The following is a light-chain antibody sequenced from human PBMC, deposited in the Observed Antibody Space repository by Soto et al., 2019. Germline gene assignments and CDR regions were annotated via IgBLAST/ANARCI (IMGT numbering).Light chain of an antibody. Sequence: QSALTQPASVSGSPGQSITISCTGTSSDVGGYDYVSWYQQHPGKVPKVVIYEGSKRPSGVSNRFSGSKSGNTASLTISGLQAEDEAYYYCWSYAGNTIFVFGGGTKVTVL. V-gene: IGLV2-23*03. CDR2: EGS. CDR3: WSYAGNTIFV. CDR1: SSDVGGYDY. J-gene: IGLJ2*01.